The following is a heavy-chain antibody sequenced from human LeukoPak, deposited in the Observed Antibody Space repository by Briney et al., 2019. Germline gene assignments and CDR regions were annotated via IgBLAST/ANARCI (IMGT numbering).Heavy chain of an antibody. CDR1: GYTFTSYG. D-gene: IGHD3-10*01. V-gene: IGHV1-18*04. CDR2: ISAYNGNT. J-gene: IGHJ4*02. Sequence: GASVKVSCKASGYTFTSYGISWVRQAPGQGLEWMGWISAYNGNTNYAQKLQGRVTMATDTSTSTAYMTLRSLKSDDTAVYYCAKEAAYYASGSRPIDSWGQGTLVTVSS. CDR3: AKEAAYYASGSRPIDS.